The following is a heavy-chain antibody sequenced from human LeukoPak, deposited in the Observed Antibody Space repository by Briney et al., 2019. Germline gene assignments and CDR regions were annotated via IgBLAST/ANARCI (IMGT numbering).Heavy chain of an antibody. D-gene: IGHD2-21*01. Sequence: GRSLRLSCAASVFTFRIYAMSWVRQASAKGLQWVSSLTCRGWSTWYVDSAKGRFNITRHNSENSLYLPMHSLRAQDRAVFSCARDRPNYYGSDGDYYRRNGDYWGRGTLVSASS. CDR2: LTCRGWST. CDR1: VFTFRIYA. CDR3: ARDRPNYYGSDGDYYRRNGDY. J-gene: IGHJ4*02. V-gene: IGHV3-23*01.